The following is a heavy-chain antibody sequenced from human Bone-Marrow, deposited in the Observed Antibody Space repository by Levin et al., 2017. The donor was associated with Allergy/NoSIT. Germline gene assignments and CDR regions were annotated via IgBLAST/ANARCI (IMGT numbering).Heavy chain of an antibody. CDR1: GESVSSSGFY. D-gene: IGHD3-10*01. V-gene: IGHV4-31*02. Sequence: SQTLSLTCTVSGESVSSSGFYWTWIRQYPGKGLEWIGHIYYPGNTSYNPSLKSRVSISEDRSKNQFSLKLDSVTAAETAVYYCAGESVYYGSGSWIDCWGQGTLVTVSS. J-gene: IGHJ4*02. CDR3: AGESVYYGSGSWIDC. CDR2: IYYPGNT.